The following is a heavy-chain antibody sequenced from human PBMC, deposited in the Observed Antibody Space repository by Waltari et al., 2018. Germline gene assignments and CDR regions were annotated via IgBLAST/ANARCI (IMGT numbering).Heavy chain of an antibody. CDR1: GGSFSGYY. Sequence: QVQLQQWGAGLLKPSETLSLTCAVYGGSFSGYYWSWIRQPPGKGLEWIGEINHRGSTNYNPSLKSRVTISVDTSKNQFSLKLSSVTAADTAVYYCARLGGYYYGSGSYFRLDWFDPWGQGTLVTVSS. V-gene: IGHV4-34*01. CDR3: ARLGGYYYGSGSYFRLDWFDP. D-gene: IGHD3-10*01. CDR2: INHRGST. J-gene: IGHJ5*02.